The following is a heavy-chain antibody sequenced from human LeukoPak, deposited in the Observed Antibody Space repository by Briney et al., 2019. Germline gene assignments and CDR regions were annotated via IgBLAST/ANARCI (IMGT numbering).Heavy chain of an antibody. CDR2: ISSSSSTI. Sequence: PGGSLRLSCAASGFTFSSYSMNWVRQAPGKGLEWVSYISSSSSTIYYADSVKGRFTISRDNAKNSLYLQMNSLRAEDTAVYYCAKDVDLNHQPMYYFDYWGQGTLVTVSS. J-gene: IGHJ4*02. CDR1: GFTFSSYS. V-gene: IGHV3-48*01. CDR3: AKDVDLNHQPMYYFDY. D-gene: IGHD2-2*01.